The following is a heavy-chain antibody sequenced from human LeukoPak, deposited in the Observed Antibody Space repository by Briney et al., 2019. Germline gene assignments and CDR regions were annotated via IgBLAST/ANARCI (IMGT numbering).Heavy chain of an antibody. D-gene: IGHD4-17*01. CDR2: ISSSSSYI. CDR1: GFTFSSYS. J-gene: IGHJ1*01. CDR3: ARDRPHDYGDYPEYFQH. Sequence: PGGSLRLSCAASGFTFSSYSMNWVRQAPGKGLEWVSSISSSSSYIYYADLVKGRFTISRDNAKNSLYLQMNSLRAEDTAVYYCARDRPHDYGDYPEYFQHWGQGTLVTVSS. V-gene: IGHV3-21*01.